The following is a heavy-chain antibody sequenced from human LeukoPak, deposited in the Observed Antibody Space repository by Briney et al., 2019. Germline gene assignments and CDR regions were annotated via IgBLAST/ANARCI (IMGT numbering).Heavy chain of an antibody. V-gene: IGHV3-64*01. CDR1: GFTFSSYA. J-gene: IGHJ4*02. CDR3: ARSSRLLSNYGDNPFDY. D-gene: IGHD4-11*01. CDR2: ISSNGGST. Sequence: GGSLRLSCAASGFTFSSYAIHWVRQAPGKGLEYVSAISSNGGSTYYANSVKGRFTISRDNSKNTLYLQMNSLRAEDTAMYYCARSSRLLSNYGDNPFDYWGQGTLVTVSS.